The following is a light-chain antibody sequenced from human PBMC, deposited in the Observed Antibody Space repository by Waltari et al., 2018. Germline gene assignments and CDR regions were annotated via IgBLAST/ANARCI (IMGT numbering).Light chain of an antibody. CDR2: TAS. Sequence: DIQMTQSPASLSASVGDRVTITCRASQNIHSDLNWFQHKPGRAPELLIHTASNLQSGVPSRFSGSESGTDFTLTISSLQPEDFATYFCQQSHSTPYTFGQGTKLEIK. CDR1: QNIHSD. V-gene: IGKV1-39*01. CDR3: QQSHSTPYT. J-gene: IGKJ2*01.